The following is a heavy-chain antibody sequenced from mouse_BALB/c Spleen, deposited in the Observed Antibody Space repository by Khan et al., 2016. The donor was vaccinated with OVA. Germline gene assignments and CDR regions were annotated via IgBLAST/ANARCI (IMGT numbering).Heavy chain of an antibody. D-gene: IGHD1-3*01. CDR1: GYTFTDYA. J-gene: IGHJ3*01. V-gene: IGHV1S137*01. CDR3: VRGSGNSRFAY. CDR2: ISTYYGEA. Sequence: QVRLLQSGAELVRPGVSVKISCKGSGYTFTDYAMHWVKQSHAKSLEWIGVISTYYGEASYNQKFKGKATMTVDKSSSTAYMELARLTSEDSAICYCVRGSGNSRFAYWGQGTLVTVSA.